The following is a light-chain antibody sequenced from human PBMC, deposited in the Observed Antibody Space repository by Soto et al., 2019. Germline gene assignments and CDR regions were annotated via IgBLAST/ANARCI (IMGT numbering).Light chain of an antibody. CDR2: KGT. CDR3: CSSAPESTYV. CDR1: SSDVGAYNS. J-gene: IGLJ1*01. Sequence: QSALAQPASVSGSPGQSITISCTGTSSDVGAYNSVSWYQQRPHKAPQVIIYKGTQRPSGVSNRFSGSTSGNAASLTISGLQADDEADYFCCSSAPESTYVFGSGTKLTVL. V-gene: IGLV2-23*01.